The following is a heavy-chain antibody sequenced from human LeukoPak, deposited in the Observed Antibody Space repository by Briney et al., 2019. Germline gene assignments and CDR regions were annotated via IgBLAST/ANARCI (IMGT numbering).Heavy chain of an antibody. J-gene: IGHJ4*02. CDR3: ARASYYYDSSGYYPSF. Sequence: GGSLRLSCVASGFTFDNYAMHWVRQAPGKGLEWVALVSHDGSNKYYADSVKGRFTISRDNAKNSLYLQMNSLRAEDTAVYYCARASYYYDSSGYYPSFWGQGTLVTVSS. V-gene: IGHV3-30-3*01. D-gene: IGHD3-22*01. CDR1: GFTFDNYA. CDR2: VSHDGSNK.